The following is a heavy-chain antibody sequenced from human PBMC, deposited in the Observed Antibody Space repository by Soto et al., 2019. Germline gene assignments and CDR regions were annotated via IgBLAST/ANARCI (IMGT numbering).Heavy chain of an antibody. D-gene: IGHD1-26*01. CDR3: GSGGYPSR. Sequence: EVQLVESGGGLVQPGWSLKLSCAESGFTCSGSAVHWVRKASGKGLVWLGHIRTKVTSYATAYAASVKGRFTISRDDSKNTAYMQMSSLKTEDTAVYYCGSGGYPSRWGQGTLVTVSS. CDR2: IRTKVTSYAT. CDR1: GFTCSGSA. V-gene: IGHV3-73*02. J-gene: IGHJ4*02.